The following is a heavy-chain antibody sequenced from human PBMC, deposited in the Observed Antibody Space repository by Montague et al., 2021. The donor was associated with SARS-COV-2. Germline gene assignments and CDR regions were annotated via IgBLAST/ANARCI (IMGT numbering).Heavy chain of an antibody. J-gene: IGHJ1*01. Sequence: SETLSLTCTVSGASVRSGNSYWNWIRQPPGKGLEWIGYISYSGSTNYSLSLKSRVTISVDTPKNQLSLKVISAAAADTAVYYCARIGYESVGYYCFCPDWGHGTLVTVSS. D-gene: IGHD3-22*01. V-gene: IGHV4-61*01. CDR2: ISYSGST. CDR1: GASVRSGNSY. CDR3: ARIGYESVGYYCFCPD.